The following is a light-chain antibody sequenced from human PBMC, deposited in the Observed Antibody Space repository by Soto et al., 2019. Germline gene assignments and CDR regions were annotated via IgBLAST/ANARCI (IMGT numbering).Light chain of an antibody. Sequence: EIVMTQSPATLSVSPGERSTLSCLANQSVSSNLAWYQQKPFQAPRLLIYGASTRATCIPARFSGSGSGTEFTLTISSLQSEDFAVYYCQQYNNWRTFGQGTQVDIK. CDR3: QQYNNWRT. CDR2: GAS. V-gene: IGKV3-15*01. CDR1: QSVSSN. J-gene: IGKJ1*01.